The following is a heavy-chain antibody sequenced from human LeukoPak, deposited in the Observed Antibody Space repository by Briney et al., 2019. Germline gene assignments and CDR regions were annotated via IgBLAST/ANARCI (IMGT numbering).Heavy chain of an antibody. CDR3: ARIPYYYDQYYFDY. CDR2: IDCDDDK. Sequence: SGPALVKPTQTLTLTCTFSGFSLSTSGMFVSWIRQPPGKALEWLARIDCDDDKYYSTSLKTRLTISKDTSKNQVVLTMTNMDPVDTATYYCARIPYYYDQYYFDYWGQGTLVTVSS. V-gene: IGHV2-70*11. D-gene: IGHD3-22*01. J-gene: IGHJ4*02. CDR1: GFSLSTSGMF.